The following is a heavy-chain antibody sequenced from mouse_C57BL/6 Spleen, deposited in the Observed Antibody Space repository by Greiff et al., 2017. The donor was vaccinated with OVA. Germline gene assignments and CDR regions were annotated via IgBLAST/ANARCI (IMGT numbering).Heavy chain of an antibody. J-gene: IGHJ2*01. D-gene: IGHD1-1*01. CDR3: ARSLITTVVTEDFDY. Sequence: EVQVVESGPELVKPGASVKISCKASGYSFTDYNMNWVKQSNGKSLEWIGVINPNYGTTSYNQKFKGKATLTVDQSSSTAYMQLNSLTSEDSAVYYCARSLITTVVTEDFDYWGQGTTLTVSS. CDR2: INPNYGTT. V-gene: IGHV1-39*01. CDR1: GYSFTDYN.